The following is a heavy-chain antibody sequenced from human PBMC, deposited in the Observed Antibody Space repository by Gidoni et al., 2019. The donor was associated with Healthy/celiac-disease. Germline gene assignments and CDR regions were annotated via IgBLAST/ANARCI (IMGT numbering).Heavy chain of an antibody. CDR1: GGSSSSSSYY. V-gene: IGHV4-39*07. J-gene: IGHJ6*02. CDR2: IYYSGST. D-gene: IGHD3-3*01. CDR3: ARGEEFWSGYTYYGMDV. Sequence: QLQLQESGPGLVKPSETRSLPCTVSGGSSSSSSYYWGWIRQPPGKGLEWNGSIYYSGSTDYNPSLKSRVTISVDTSKNQVSLKLSSVTAADTAVYYCARGEEFWSGYTYYGMDVWGQGTTVTVSS.